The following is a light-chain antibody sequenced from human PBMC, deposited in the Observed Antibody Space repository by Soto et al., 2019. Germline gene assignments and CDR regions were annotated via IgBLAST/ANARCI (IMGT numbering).Light chain of an antibody. J-gene: IGKJ1*01. CDR3: QQYDRSPWT. CDR2: GTS. V-gene: IGKV3-20*01. CDR1: QSVSSSY. Sequence: EIVLTQSPGTLSLSPGERATLSCRASQSVSSSYLAWYQQKPGQAPRLLIYGTSKRATGIPDRFSGSGSATYLHVTISRLEPEDFAVYYCQQYDRSPWTFGQGTKVEIK.